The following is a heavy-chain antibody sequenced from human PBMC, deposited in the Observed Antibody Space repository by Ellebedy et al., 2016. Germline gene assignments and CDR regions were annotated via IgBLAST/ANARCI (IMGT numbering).Heavy chain of an antibody. CDR3: ARDPRLPGDYYFDY. V-gene: IGHV4-39*07. CDR2: IYYSGST. D-gene: IGHD4-17*01. Sequence: SETLSLTXTVSGGSISSSSYYWGWIRQPPGKGLEWIGSIYYSGSTYYNPSLKSRVTISVDTSKNQFSLKLSSVTAADTAVYYWARDPRLPGDYYFDYWGQGTLVTVSS. J-gene: IGHJ4*02. CDR1: GGSISSSSYY.